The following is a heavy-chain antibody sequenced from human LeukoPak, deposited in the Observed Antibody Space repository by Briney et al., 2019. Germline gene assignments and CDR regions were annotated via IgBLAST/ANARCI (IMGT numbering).Heavy chain of an antibody. CDR1: GSTFSNYA. D-gene: IGHD2-2*01. CDR3: XXXXXTSXXTNDY. J-gene: IGHJ4*02. Sequence: GGSLRLSCAASGSTFSNYAMSWVRLAPGKGLQWVSTITSGGSTYYADSVKGRFTISRDSPKNTLYLQMNSLRAEDTAVYYCXXXXXTSXXTNDYWGQGTLVTVSS. CDR2: ITSGGST. V-gene: IGHV3-23*01.